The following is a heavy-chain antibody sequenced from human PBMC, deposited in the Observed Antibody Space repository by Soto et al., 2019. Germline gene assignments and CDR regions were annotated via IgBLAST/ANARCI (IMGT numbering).Heavy chain of an antibody. D-gene: IGHD3-3*01. CDR2: IIPIFGTA. CDR3: ARASNLYDFWSGYYNFAFDI. Sequence: ASVKVSCKTSGGTFSSYASSWVRQAPRQGLEWMGGIIPIFGTANYAQKFQGRVTITADESTSTAYMELSSLRSEDTAVYYCARASNLYDFWSGYYNFAFDIWGQGTMVTVSS. V-gene: IGHV1-69*13. CDR1: GGTFSSYA. J-gene: IGHJ3*02.